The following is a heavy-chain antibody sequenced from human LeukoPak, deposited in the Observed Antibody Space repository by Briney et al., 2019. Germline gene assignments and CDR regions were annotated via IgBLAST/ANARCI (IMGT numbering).Heavy chain of an antibody. CDR1: GYNFRGYD. CDR3: ARGIPSFSLFGMVIY. V-gene: IGHV1-2*02. J-gene: IGHJ4*02. Sequence: ASLKGSWKASGYNFRGYDIQWVRQAHGKVFEQIDRINPNNGDTNYAQKFQGRVTMTRDTSVSTAFMELSTLKSDDAAVYYCARGIPSFSLFGMVIYWGQGTLLTVSS. CDR2: INPNNGDT. D-gene: IGHD3-3*01.